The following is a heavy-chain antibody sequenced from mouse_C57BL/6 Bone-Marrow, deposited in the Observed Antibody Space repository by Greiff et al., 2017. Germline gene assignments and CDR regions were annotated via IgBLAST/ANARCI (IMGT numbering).Heavy chain of an antibody. CDR3: ARGLLGGWTFDV. CDR2: IHPNSGST. D-gene: IGHD2-3*01. Sequence: QVQLKQPGAELVKPGASVKLSCKASGYTFTSYWMHWVKQRPGQGLEWIGMIHPNSGSTNYNEKFKSKATLTVDKSSSTAYMQLSSLTSEYSAVYYGARGLLGGWTFDVWGTGTTVTVSS. CDR1: GYTFTSYW. V-gene: IGHV1-64*01. J-gene: IGHJ1*03.